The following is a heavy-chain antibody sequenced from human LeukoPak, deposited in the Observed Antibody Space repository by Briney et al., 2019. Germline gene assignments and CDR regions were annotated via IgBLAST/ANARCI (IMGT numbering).Heavy chain of an antibody. CDR2: IIPIYDSA. CDR3: ARAWSGILAYDAFDI. D-gene: IGHD3-3*01. J-gene: IGHJ3*02. V-gene: IGHV1-69*05. CDR1: GGALSSSA. Sequence: SVKVSCKASGGALSSSAVSWLRLAPGQGLEWLGGIIPIYDSADYAQRFQDRVKISTDESTSTLFLELSSLTPEDTAVYYCARAWSGILAYDAFDIWGQGTMIIVSS.